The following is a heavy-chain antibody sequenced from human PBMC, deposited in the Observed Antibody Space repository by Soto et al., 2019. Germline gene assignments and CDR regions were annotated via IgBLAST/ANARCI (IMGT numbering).Heavy chain of an antibody. CDR1: CFTFSNYG. V-gene: IGHV3-33*01. D-gene: IGHD1-26*01. Sequence: VGSLRLSCAASCFTFSNYGMHWVRQAPGKGLEWVAIIWHGGNNKYYADSVRGRFIISRDNSKNRLYLQMNSLRAEDTAVYYCASDLVGASDSYGLDVWGQGTPVTVSS. CDR3: ASDLVGASDSYGLDV. J-gene: IGHJ6*02. CDR2: IWHGGNNK.